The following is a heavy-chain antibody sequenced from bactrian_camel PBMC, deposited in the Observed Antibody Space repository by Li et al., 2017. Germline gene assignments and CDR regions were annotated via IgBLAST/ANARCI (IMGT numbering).Heavy chain of an antibody. CDR3: AADVDYGLGTTVWVKAVLQGFGY. Sequence: VQLVESGGGSAQAGGSLRLSCAASGYTYSSYCMGWFRQAPGKEREGVATIDSDGDINYADSVKGRFTISKDNAKNTLYLQMNSLKPEDTAMYYCAADVDYGLGTTVWVKAVLQGFGYWGQGTQVTVS. J-gene: IGHJ6*01. D-gene: IGHD5*01. CDR2: IDSDGDI. CDR1: GYTYSSYC. V-gene: IGHV3S53*01.